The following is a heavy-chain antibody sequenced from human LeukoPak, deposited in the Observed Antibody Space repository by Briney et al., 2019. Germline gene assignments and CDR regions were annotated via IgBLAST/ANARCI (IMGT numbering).Heavy chain of an antibody. D-gene: IGHD3-9*01. J-gene: IGHJ4*02. Sequence: PGGSLRLSCAASGFTVSNNYMSWVRQAPGKKLEWVSDIYSDGTTFYADSVKGRFTISRDNAKNSLYLQMNSLRAEDTALYYCAKAPNHYDILTGGIDYWGQGTLVTVSS. CDR2: IYSDGTT. CDR3: AKAPNHYDILTGGIDY. V-gene: IGHV3-53*05. CDR1: GFTVSNNY.